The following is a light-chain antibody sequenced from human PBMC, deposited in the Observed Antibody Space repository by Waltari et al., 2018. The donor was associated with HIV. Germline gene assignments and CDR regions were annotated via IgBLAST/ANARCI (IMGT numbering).Light chain of an antibody. V-gene: IGKV1-39*01. J-gene: IGKJ1*01. CDR3: QQSYKTPET. CDR2: AAS. CDR1: QEISSY. Sequence: DIQMTQSPSSLSAFVGDRVIITCRASQEISSYLNWYQQKPGKAPRLLIYAASSLQRGVPSRFSGSGSGTEFTLTINSLQPEDFATYYCQQSYKTPETFGQGTKVETK.